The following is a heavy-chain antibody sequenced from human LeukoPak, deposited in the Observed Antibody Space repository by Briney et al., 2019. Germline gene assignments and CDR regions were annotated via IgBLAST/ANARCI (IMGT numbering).Heavy chain of an antibody. D-gene: IGHD3-9*01. V-gene: IGHV3-48*02. CDR1: GFTFSNYN. CDR2: ISSGSSTI. J-gene: IGHJ4*02. Sequence: TGGSLRLSCAASGFTFSNYNMNWVRQAPGKGLEWVAYISSGSSTIFYADSVKGRFTISRDTAKNSLYLQMNSLRDEDTAVYDCATNYDIVTGYYKIDYWGQGTLVTVSS. CDR3: ATNYDIVTGYYKIDY.